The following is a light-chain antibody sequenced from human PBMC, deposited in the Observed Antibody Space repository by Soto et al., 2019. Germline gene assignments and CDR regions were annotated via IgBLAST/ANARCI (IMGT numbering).Light chain of an antibody. CDR3: TSYTSSSTPYV. Sequence: QSALTQPASVSGSPGQSITISCAGTSSDVGAYTYVSWYQQHPGKAPKLMIYDVSNRPSGVSNRFSGSKSGNTASLTISGLQAEDEADYYCTSYTSSSTPYVFGGGT. CDR1: SSDVGAYTY. CDR2: DVS. V-gene: IGLV2-14*01. J-gene: IGLJ1*01.